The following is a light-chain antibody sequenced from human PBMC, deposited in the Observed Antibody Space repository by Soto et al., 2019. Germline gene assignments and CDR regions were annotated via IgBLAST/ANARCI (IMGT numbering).Light chain of an antibody. CDR2: AVS. CDR1: QGIGSE. Sequence: IQMTQSPSSLSASVGDRVTITCRASQGIGSELGWYQQKPGKAPKLLIYAVSNLQTGVPSRFSGRRSGTEFTLTISCLQSEDFSTYYCLQDSEYPFTFGQGTKLEIK. V-gene: IGKV1-6*01. J-gene: IGKJ2*01. CDR3: LQDSEYPFT.